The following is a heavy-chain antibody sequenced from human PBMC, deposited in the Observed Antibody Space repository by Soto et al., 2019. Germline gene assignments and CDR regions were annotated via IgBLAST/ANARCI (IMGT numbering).Heavy chain of an antibody. J-gene: IGHJ4*02. CDR2: MSYDGSNE. Sequence: QVQLVESGGGVVQPGRSLRLSCAASGFTFSHYAMHWVRQAPGKGLEWVALMSYDGSNEYYADSVKGRFIISRDNSKNTLYLQMNSLRAEDTAVYYCAKDGSHNFDYWGKGTLVTVSS. D-gene: IGHD1-26*01. V-gene: IGHV3-30*18. CDR1: GFTFSHYA. CDR3: AKDGSHNFDY.